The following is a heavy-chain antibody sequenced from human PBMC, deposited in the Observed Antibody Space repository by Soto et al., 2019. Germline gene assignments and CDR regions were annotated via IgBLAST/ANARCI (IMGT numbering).Heavy chain of an antibody. V-gene: IGHV1-2*04. CDR3: ARFKGRWLQSYYFDY. CDR1: GYTFTGYY. D-gene: IGHD5-12*01. CDR2: INPNSGGT. J-gene: IGHJ4*02. Sequence: QVQLVQSGAEVKKPGASVKVSCKASGYTFTGYYMHWVRQAPGQGLEWMGWINPNSGGTNYAQKFQGWVTMTRDTSISTAYMELSRLRSDDTAVYYCARFKGRWLQSYYFDYWGQGTLVTVSS.